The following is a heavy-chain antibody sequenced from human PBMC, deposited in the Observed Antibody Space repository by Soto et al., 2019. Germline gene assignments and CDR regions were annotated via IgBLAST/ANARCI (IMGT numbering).Heavy chain of an antibody. Sequence: QVLLVQSSAAVNKPGSSVKVSCKASGGTFTSTAFSWVRQAPGQGLEWMGGIIPVLGTPNYAQKFQARLTVTADASTTTVHMELSSLRSDATSVYYCASSAGLDHLLNYYGFHVWGQGTTGTVSS. CDR3: ASSAGLDHLLNYYGFHV. CDR1: GGTFTSTA. D-gene: IGHD6-13*01. J-gene: IGHJ6*02. CDR2: IIPVLGTP. V-gene: IGHV1-69*01.